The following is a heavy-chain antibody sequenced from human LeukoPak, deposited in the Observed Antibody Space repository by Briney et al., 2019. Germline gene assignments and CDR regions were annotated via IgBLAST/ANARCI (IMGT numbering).Heavy chain of an antibody. Sequence: PSETLSLTCTVSGGSISSYYWSWIRQPAGKGLEWIGRIYTSGSTNYNPSLKSRVTMSVDTSKNQFSLKLSSVTAADTAVYYCARGDLKLRYFDWLLFALNYWGQGTLVTVSS. CDR3: ARGDLKLRYFDWLLFALNY. V-gene: IGHV4-4*07. CDR2: IYTSGST. CDR1: GGSISSYY. J-gene: IGHJ4*02. D-gene: IGHD3-9*01.